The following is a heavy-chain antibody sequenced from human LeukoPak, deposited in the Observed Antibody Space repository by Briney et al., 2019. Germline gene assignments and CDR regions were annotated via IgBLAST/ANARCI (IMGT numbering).Heavy chain of an antibody. Sequence: SETLSLTCTVSGGSLSSYYWSWIRQPPGKGLEWIGYIYYSGSTNYNPSLKSRVTISVDTSKNQFSLKLSSVTAADAAVYYCARGSGLGSGYEPDFDYWGQGTLVTVSS. D-gene: IGHD5-12*01. CDR1: GGSLSSYY. J-gene: IGHJ4*02. CDR2: IYYSGST. CDR3: ARGSGLGSGYEPDFDY. V-gene: IGHV4-59*01.